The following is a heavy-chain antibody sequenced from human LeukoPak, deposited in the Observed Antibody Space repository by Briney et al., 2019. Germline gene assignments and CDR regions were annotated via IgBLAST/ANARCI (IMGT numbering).Heavy chain of an antibody. D-gene: IGHD2/OR15-2a*01. CDR3: AKEALFTSLDY. Sequence: GGSLRLSCAASGFTFDDYAMHWVRQAPGKGLEWVSLIGGDGATTAYADSVKGRFTVSRDNSKNSLDLQMNSLTPEDTALYYCAKEALFTSLDYWGQGTLVTVSS. CDR1: GFTFDDYA. CDR2: IGGDGATT. V-gene: IGHV3-43*02. J-gene: IGHJ4*02.